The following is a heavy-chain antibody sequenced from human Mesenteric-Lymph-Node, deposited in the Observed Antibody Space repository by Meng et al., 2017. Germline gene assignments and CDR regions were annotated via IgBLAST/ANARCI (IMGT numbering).Heavy chain of an antibody. CDR3: ARGLRWLQYAFDI. V-gene: IGHV4-34*01. CDR1: GGPFSGYD. CDR2: INHSGST. D-gene: IGHD5-24*01. J-gene: IGHJ3*02. Sequence: QVPLPRRGAVLLKPPATLSLPRAVYGGPFSGYDWSWIRQPPGKGLEWIGEINHSGSTNYNPSLKSRVTISVDTSKNQFSLKLSSVTAADTAVYYCARGLRWLQYAFDIWGQGTMVTVSS.